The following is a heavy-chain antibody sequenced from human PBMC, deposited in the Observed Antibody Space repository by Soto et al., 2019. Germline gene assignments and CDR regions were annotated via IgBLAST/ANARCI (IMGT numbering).Heavy chain of an antibody. D-gene: IGHD3-9*01. V-gene: IGHV2-70*01. CDR2: IDWDDDK. Sequence: SGPTLVNPTQTLTLTCTFSGFSLSTSGMCVSWIRQPPGKALEWLALIDWDDDKYYSTSLKTRLTISKDTSKNQVVLTMTNMDPVDTATYYCARNFYYYDILTGYYHDAFDIWGQGTMVTVSS. CDR1: GFSLSTSGMC. CDR3: ARNFYYYDILTGYYHDAFDI. J-gene: IGHJ3*02.